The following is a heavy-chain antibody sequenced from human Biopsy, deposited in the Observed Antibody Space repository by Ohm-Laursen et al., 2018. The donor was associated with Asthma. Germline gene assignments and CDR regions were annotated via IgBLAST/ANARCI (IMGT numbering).Heavy chain of an antibody. D-gene: IGHD6-13*01. Sequence: GTLSLTCTVSPGSINDYYWNWIRQFPGKGLEWIGYVHSSGSTRFNPSLKSRVTVSVDTSLDQVSLKLSSVSAADTAIYYLARATSTWSQSGPHFFDHWGPGTLVTVSS. V-gene: IGHV4-59*01. CDR2: VHSSGST. CDR3: ARATSTWSQSGPHFFDH. J-gene: IGHJ5*02. CDR1: PGSINDYY.